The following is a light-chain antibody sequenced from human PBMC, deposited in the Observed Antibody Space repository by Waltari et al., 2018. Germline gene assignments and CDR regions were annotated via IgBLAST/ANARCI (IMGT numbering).Light chain of an antibody. CDR3: YSTDSSGNHRV. J-gene: IGLJ3*02. Sequence: SYELTQPPSVSVSHGQTARITCSGDALPTKYAYRYQQKSGQAPELVIYEDSKRPSGIPERFSGSSSGTMATLTISGAQVEDEADYYCYSTDSSGNHRVFGGGTKLTVL. CDR1: ALPTKY. CDR2: EDS. V-gene: IGLV3-10*01.